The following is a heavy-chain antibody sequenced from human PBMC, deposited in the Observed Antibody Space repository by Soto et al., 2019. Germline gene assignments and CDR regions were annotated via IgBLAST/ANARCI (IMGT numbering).Heavy chain of an antibody. CDR2: INPTSGAT. Sequence: QVQLVQSGAEVKKPGASVKVSCKTSGYTFAAFFIHWIRQAPGQGLEWMGWINPTSGATVSAQKFQYRVTMTRDTSISTAYMELRGLKSDDTAVYYCTRDPDYGDYWGYFFAYWGQGTPVSVSS. CDR1: GYTFAAFF. D-gene: IGHD4-17*01. J-gene: IGHJ4*02. V-gene: IGHV1-2*02. CDR3: TRDPDYGDYWGYFFAY.